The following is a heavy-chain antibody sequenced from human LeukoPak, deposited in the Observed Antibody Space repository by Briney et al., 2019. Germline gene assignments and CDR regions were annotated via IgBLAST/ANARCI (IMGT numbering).Heavy chain of an antibody. CDR2: IYYSGST. J-gene: IGHJ5*02. D-gene: IGHD5-18*01. Sequence: PSETLSLTCIVSGHSIISDYYWGWIRQPPGKGLEWIGSIYYSGSTYYNPSLKSRVTISVDTSKNQFSLKLSSVTAADTAVYYCASSDVDTAYWFDPWGQGTLVTVSS. V-gene: IGHV4-38-2*02. CDR3: ASSDVDTAYWFDP. CDR1: GHSIISDYY.